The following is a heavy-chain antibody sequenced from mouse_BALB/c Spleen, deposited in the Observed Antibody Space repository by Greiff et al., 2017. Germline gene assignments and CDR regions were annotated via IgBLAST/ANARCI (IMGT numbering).Heavy chain of an antibody. CDR3: ARGYGSSYDYAMDY. D-gene: IGHD1-1*01. J-gene: IGHJ4*01. CDR1: GYNFTSYW. Sequence: VKLQEPGAELVKPGTSVKLSCKASGYNFTSYWINWVKLRPGQGLEWIGDIYPGSGSTNYNEKFKSKATLTVDTSSSTAYMQLSSLASEDSALYYCARGYGSSYDYAMDYWGQGTSVTVSS. CDR2: IYPGSGST. V-gene: IGHV1-55*01.